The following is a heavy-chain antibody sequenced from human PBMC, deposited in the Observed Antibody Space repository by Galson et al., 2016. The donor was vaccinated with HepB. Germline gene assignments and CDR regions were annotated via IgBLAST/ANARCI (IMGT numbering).Heavy chain of an antibody. CDR2: LSSDGRNK. CDR3: ARDPGYSYGAVTLPPYGMDV. V-gene: IGHV3-30-3*01. D-gene: IGHD5-18*01. J-gene: IGHJ6*02. CDR1: GFSFSSYV. Sequence: SLRLSCAASGFSFSSYVMNWVRQAPGKGLEWVAFLSSDGRNKFYADSVKGRFTIARDNSKNTLYLQMSSLRGEDTAVYYCARDPGYSYGAVTLPPYGMDVWGQGTTVTVSS.